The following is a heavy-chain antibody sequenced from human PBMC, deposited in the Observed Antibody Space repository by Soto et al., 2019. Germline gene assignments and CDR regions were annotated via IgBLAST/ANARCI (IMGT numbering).Heavy chain of an antibody. D-gene: IGHD1-1*01. CDR2: INPNSGGT. CDR1: GYTFTGYY. Sequence: ASVKVSCKACGYTFTGYYMHWVRQAPGQGLEWMGWINPNSGGTNYAQKFQGRVTMTRDTSISTAYMELSRLRSDDTAVYYCAIYSNWNDVFDYWGQGTLVTVSS. V-gene: IGHV1-2*02. J-gene: IGHJ4*02. CDR3: AIYSNWNDVFDY.